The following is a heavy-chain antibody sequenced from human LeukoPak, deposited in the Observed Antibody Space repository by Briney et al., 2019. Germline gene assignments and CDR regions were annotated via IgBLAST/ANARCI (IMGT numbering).Heavy chain of an antibody. Sequence: SETLSLTCTVSGYSISGGYYWGWVRQPPGRGLEWIASIYHSGTTNYNPSLKSRVTISIDTSKNQISLKLRSVTASDTAVYYCARDPNPLGESYWGQGTLVTVSS. V-gene: IGHV4-38-2*02. CDR1: GYSISGGYY. J-gene: IGHJ4*02. D-gene: IGHD3-16*01. CDR3: ARDPNPLGESY. CDR2: IYHSGTT.